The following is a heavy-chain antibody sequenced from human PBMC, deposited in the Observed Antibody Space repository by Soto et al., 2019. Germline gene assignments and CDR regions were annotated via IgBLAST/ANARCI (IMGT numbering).Heavy chain of an antibody. CDR1: GYSISSGYY. Sequence: SETLSLTCAVSGYSISSGYYGGWIRQPPGKGLEWIGSIYHSGSTYYNPSLKSRVTISVDTSKNQFSLKLSSVTAADTAVYYCARHSIADFDYWGQGTLVTVSS. CDR2: IYHSGST. V-gene: IGHV4-38-2*01. J-gene: IGHJ4*02. CDR3: ARHSIADFDY. D-gene: IGHD6-6*01.